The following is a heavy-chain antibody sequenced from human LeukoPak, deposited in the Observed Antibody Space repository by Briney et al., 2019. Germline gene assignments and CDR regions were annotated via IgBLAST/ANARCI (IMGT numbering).Heavy chain of an antibody. D-gene: IGHD3-22*01. CDR1: GFSFSIYT. CDR3: TSRGYYYDSSGYAFDY. V-gene: IGHV3-15*01. CDR2: IKSKTDGGTT. Sequence: GGSLRLSCAASGFSFSIYTMAWVRQAPGKGLEWVGRIKSKTDGGTTDYAAPVKGRFTISRDDSKNTLYLQMNSLKTEDTAVYYCTSRGYYYDSSGYAFDYWGQGTLVTVSS. J-gene: IGHJ4*02.